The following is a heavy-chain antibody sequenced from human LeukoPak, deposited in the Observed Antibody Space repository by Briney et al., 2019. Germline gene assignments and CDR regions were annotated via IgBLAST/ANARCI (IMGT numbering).Heavy chain of an antibody. CDR3: ARGSGNYLFDY. D-gene: IGHD1-26*01. J-gene: IGHJ4*02. CDR2: INPNTGDT. CDR1: GYTFTAYY. Sequence: GASVKVSCKASGYTFTAYYIQWVRQAPGQGLEWMGRINPNTGDTDYAQKFQVRVTVTRDTSISTSYMELSSLRSDDTAVYYCARGSGNYLFDYWGQGTLLTVSS. V-gene: IGHV1-2*06.